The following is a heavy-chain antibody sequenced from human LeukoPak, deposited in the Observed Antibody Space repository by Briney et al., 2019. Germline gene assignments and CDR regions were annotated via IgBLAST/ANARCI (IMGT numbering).Heavy chain of an antibody. CDR3: ARDHGAVLRFLEWLSRFDY. Sequence: ASVKVSCKASGGTFSSYAISWVRQAPGQGLEWMGGIIPIFGTANYAQKFQGRVTITADESTSTAYMELSSLRSEDTAVYYCARDHGAVLRFLEWLSRFDYWGQGTLVTVSS. CDR2: IIPIFGTA. D-gene: IGHD3-3*01. J-gene: IGHJ4*02. CDR1: GGTFSSYA. V-gene: IGHV1-69*01.